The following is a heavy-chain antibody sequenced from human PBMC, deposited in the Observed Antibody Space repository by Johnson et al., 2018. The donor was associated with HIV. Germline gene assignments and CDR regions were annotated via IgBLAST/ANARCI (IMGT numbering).Heavy chain of an antibody. V-gene: IGHV3-11*01. Sequence: QVQLVESGGALVQPGGSLRLSCAASGFTFSDYYMSWIRQAPGKGLEWVSYLSSSGSTIYYADSVKGRFTISRDNAKNSLYLQMNSLKTEDTAVYYCTTAGGRDTIFGVANDAFDIWGQGTMVTVSS. CDR1: GFTFSDYY. CDR2: LSSSGSTI. D-gene: IGHD3-3*01. CDR3: TTAGGRDTIFGVANDAFDI. J-gene: IGHJ3*02.